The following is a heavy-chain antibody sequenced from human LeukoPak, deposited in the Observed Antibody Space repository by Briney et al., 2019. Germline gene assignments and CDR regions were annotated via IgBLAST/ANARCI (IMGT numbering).Heavy chain of an antibody. CDR1: GFTFSSYS. Sequence: GGSLRLSCAASGFTFSSYSMNWVRQAPGKGLEWVSSISSSSSYIYYADSVKGRFTISRDNAKNSLCLQMNSLRAEDTAVYYCARAHLYCSGGSCYSDYWGQGTLVTVSS. D-gene: IGHD2-15*01. V-gene: IGHV3-21*01. J-gene: IGHJ4*02. CDR3: ARAHLYCSGGSCYSDY. CDR2: ISSSSSYI.